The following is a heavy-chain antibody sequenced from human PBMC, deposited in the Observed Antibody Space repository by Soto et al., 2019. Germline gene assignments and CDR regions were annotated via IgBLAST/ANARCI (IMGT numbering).Heavy chain of an antibody. J-gene: IGHJ6*02. CDR1: GFTFSTYS. CDR3: ARCASGGYYNSYAMNV. Sequence: EVQLVESGGGLVQPGGSLRLSCAASGFTFSTYSLTWVRQAPGKGLEWVSYISGRSSAIYYADSVKGRFTISRDNAKNSLYLQMNSLRDKDTAVYYWARCASGGYYNSYAMNVWGQGTPVTVSS. V-gene: IGHV3-48*02. CDR2: ISGRSSAI. D-gene: IGHD2-15*01.